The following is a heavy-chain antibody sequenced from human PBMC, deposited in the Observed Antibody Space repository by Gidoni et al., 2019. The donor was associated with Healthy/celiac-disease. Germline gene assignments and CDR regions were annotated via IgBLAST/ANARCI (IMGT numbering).Heavy chain of an antibody. CDR1: GFTFSRYA. Sequence: QVQLVESGGGVVQPGRPLRLSCAASGFTFSRYAMHWVRQAPGKGLEWVAVISYDGSNKYYADSVKGRFTISRDNSKNTLYLQMNSLRAEDTAVYYCAREGYSSGWSTEDAFDIWGQGTMVTVSS. V-gene: IGHV3-30*01. D-gene: IGHD6-19*01. CDR3: AREGYSSGWSTEDAFDI. CDR2: ISYDGSNK. J-gene: IGHJ3*02.